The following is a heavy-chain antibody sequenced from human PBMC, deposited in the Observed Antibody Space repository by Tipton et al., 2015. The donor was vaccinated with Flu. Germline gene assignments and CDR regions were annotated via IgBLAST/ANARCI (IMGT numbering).Heavy chain of an antibody. V-gene: IGHV4-61*02. CDR1: GGSISRGSYY. D-gene: IGHD4-23*01. J-gene: IGHJ3*02. CDR3: ARDRWNGFDT. CDR2: IYPSGSA. Sequence: LRLSCTVSGGSISRGSYYWSWIRQPAGKGLEWIGLIYPSGSANYNPSLKSRVTISVDTSKDQFSLSLTSVTAADTAVYYCARDRWNGFDTWGQGTRVTVSS.